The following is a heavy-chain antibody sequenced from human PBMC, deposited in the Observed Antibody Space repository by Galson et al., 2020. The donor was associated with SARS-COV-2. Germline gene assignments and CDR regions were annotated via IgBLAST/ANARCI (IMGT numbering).Heavy chain of an antibody. CDR3: ARRDSSGYYQHLYSLDY. Sequence: SETLSLTCTVSGGSIISSSHYWVWIRQPPGKGREGVGTVKFRGSTFNNPTPNSRVTISVDTSKNQFSLKLSSVPAADTAVYFCARRDSSGYYQHLYSLDYWGQGALVTVSS. CDR2: VKFRGST. J-gene: IGHJ4*02. CDR1: GGSIISSSHY. D-gene: IGHD3-22*01. V-gene: IGHV4-39*01.